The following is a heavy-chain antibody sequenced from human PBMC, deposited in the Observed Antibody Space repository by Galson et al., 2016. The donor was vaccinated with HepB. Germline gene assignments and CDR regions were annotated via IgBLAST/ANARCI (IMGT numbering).Heavy chain of an antibody. CDR1: GFNFGYYW. CDR3: ARFLLGVTEHDLDY. J-gene: IGHJ4*02. CDR2: INQAGNVK. Sequence: SLRLSCAASGFNFGYYWMSWVRQTPGKCLEWVANINQAGNVKEYMDSVKGRFTVSRDNAKNSLYLQMDSLRAEDTAVYYCARFLLGVTEHDLDYWGRGTLVSVSS. D-gene: IGHD3-10*01. V-gene: IGHV3-7*01.